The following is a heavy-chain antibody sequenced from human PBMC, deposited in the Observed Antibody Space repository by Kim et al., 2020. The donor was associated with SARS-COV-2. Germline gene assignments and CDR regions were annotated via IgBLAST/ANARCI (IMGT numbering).Heavy chain of an antibody. CDR2: ISAYNGNT. Sequence: ASVKVSCKASGYTFTSYGISWVRQAPGQGLEWMGCISAYNGNTNYAQKLQGRVTMTTDTSTSTAYMELRSLRSDDTAVYYCARDKRFSNRYYDSSGYANFDYWGQGTLVAVSS. V-gene: IGHV1-18*04. J-gene: IGHJ4*02. CDR1: GYTFTSYG. D-gene: IGHD3-22*01. CDR3: ARDKRFSNRYYDSSGYANFDY.